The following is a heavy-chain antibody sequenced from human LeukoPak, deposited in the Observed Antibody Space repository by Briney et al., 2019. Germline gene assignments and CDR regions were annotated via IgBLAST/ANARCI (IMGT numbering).Heavy chain of an antibody. D-gene: IGHD2-2*01. Sequence: PGGPLRLSCAASGFIFTNYWMTWVRQAPGKGLEWVANINQDGSIIYSVDFRKGRFTISRDNAKKSLYLQMNSLRAEDTAVYHCARAGGPLVVVPAAKNDAFDIWGQGTMVTVSS. V-gene: IGHV3-7*01. J-gene: IGHJ3*02. CDR3: ARAGGPLVVVPAAKNDAFDI. CDR1: GFIFTNYW. CDR2: INQDGSII.